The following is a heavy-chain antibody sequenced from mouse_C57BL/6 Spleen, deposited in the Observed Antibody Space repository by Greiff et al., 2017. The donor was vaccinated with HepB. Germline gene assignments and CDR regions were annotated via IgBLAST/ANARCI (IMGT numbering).Heavy chain of an antibody. CDR2: INPSNGGT. CDR3: ARSLWLRGAMDY. D-gene: IGHD2-2*01. J-gene: IGHJ4*01. V-gene: IGHV1-53*01. CDR1: GYTFTSYW. Sequence: VQLQQSGTELVKPGASVKLSCKASGYTFTSYWMHWVKQRPGQGLEWIGNINPSNGGTNYNEKFKSKATLTVDKSSSTAYMQLSSLTSEDSAVYYCARSLWLRGAMDYWGQGTSVTVSS.